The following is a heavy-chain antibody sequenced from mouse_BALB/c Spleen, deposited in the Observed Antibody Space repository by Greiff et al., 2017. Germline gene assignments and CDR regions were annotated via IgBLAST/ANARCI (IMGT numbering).Heavy chain of an antibody. V-gene: IGHV5-9-2*01. J-gene: IGHJ4*01. CDR1: GFAFSSYD. D-gene: IGHD2-12*01. CDR2: ISAGGSYT. CDR3: AKQYYNDEDDYAIDY. Sequence: EVMLVESGGGLVKPGGSLKLSCAASGFAFSSYDMSWVRQTPEKRLEWVATISAGGSYTNYPDSVKGRFTISGDTAKNNLYMQMSSLKSEDTAMYYCAKQYYNDEDDYAIDYWGQGTSVTVSS.